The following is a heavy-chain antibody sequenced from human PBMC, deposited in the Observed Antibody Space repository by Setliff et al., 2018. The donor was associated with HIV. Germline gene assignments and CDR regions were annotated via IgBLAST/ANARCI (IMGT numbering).Heavy chain of an antibody. D-gene: IGHD5-12*01. CDR2: ISSSSSYT. CDR3: ARVRRHSGRPGTCDI. J-gene: IGHJ3*02. Sequence: PGGSLRLSCAASGFTFSDYYMSWIRQAPGKGQEWVSCISSSSSYTNYADSVKGRFTISRDNAKNSLYLQMNSLRAEDTAVYYRARVRRHSGRPGTCDIWGQGTMVTVSS. CDR1: GFTFSDYY. V-gene: IGHV3-11*05.